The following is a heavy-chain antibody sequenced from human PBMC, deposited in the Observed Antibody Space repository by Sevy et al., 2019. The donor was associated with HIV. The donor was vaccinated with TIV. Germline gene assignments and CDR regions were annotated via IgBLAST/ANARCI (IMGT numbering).Heavy chain of an antibody. CDR1: GYTFTTHG. Sequence: ASVKVSCKSSGYTFTTHGLSWVRQAPGQGLEGMGWMRPYNGDTNYAQKFQGRVTMAEDTSTSTAYMELKSLRSGDTAVYYCAVHMTTSFDHWGQGTLVTVSS. D-gene: IGHD4-4*01. CDR3: AVHMTTSFDH. V-gene: IGHV1-18*01. J-gene: IGHJ4*02. CDR2: MRPYNGDT.